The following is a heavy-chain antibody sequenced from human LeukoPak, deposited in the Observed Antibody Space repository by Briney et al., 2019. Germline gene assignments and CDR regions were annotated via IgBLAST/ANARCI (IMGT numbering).Heavy chain of an antibody. V-gene: IGHV3-48*03. CDR3: ARAAAGHGAGMDV. CDR2: ISSTGYTI. Sequence: GGSLRLSCAASGFSFNNSEMYWVRQAPGKGLEWVSYISSTGYTIYYADSVKGRFSISRDNAKNSLYLQMNSLRAEDTAVYYCARAAAGHGAGMDVWAKGPRSPSP. D-gene: IGHD6-13*01. J-gene: IGHJ6*02. CDR1: GFSFNNSE.